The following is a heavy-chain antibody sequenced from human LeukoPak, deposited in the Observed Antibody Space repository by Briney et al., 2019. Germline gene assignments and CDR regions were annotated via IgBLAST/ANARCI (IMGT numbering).Heavy chain of an antibody. D-gene: IGHD1-26*01. CDR2: IDPSDSYT. J-gene: IGHJ6*02. V-gene: IGHV5-10-1*01. CDR1: GYSFTSYW. CDR3: ARHFLGELPDMDV. Sequence: GESLKISCKGSGYSFTSYWISWVRQMPGKGLEWMGRIDPSDSYTKYSPFFQGHVTISGDESISTAYLQWSSLKASDTAMYYCARHFLGELPDMDVWGQGTTVTVSS.